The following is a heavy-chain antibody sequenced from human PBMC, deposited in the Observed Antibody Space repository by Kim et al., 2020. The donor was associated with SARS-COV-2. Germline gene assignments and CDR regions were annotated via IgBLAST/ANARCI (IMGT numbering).Heavy chain of an antibody. V-gene: IGHV4-34*01. Sequence: SETLSLTCAVYGGSFSGYYWSWIRQPPGKGLEWIGEINHSGSTNYNPSLKSRVTISVDTSKNQFSLKLSSVTAADTAVYYCARVAGYVGHSVDYWGQGTLVTVSS. J-gene: IGHJ4*02. CDR3: ARVAGYVGHSVDY. D-gene: IGHD3-16*01. CDR1: GGSFSGYY. CDR2: INHSGST.